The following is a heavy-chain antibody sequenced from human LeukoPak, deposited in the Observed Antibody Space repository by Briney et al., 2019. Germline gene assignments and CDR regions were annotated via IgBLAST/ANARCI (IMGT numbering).Heavy chain of an antibody. Sequence: KPSETLSLTCTVSGGSISSSSYYWGWIRQPPGKGLEWIGSIYYSGSTYYNPSLKSRVTISVDTSKNQFSLKLSSVTAADTAVYYCARSTAAAVSLYYYYMDVWGKGTTVTISS. CDR3: ARSTAAAVSLYYYYMDV. V-gene: IGHV4-39*07. J-gene: IGHJ6*03. CDR2: IYYSGST. CDR1: GGSISSSSYY. D-gene: IGHD6-13*01.